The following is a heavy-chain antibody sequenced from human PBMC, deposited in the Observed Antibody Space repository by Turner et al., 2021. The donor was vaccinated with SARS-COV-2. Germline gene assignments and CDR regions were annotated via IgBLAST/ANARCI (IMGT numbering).Heavy chain of an antibody. CDR1: GGSISSSSYY. D-gene: IGHD3-10*01. Sequence: QLQLQESGPGLVKPSETLSLTCAVPGGSISSSSYYRGWIRQPPGKGLGWIGSIYYSGSTYYNPSLKSRVTISVDTSKNQFSLKLSSVTAADTAVYYCAPSPITMVRGVITFGWFDPWGQGTLVTVSS. CDR3: APSPITMVRGVITFGWFDP. V-gene: IGHV4-39*01. J-gene: IGHJ5*02. CDR2: IYYSGST.